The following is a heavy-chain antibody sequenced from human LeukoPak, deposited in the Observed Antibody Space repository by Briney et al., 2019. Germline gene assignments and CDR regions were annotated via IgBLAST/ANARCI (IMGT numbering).Heavy chain of an antibody. J-gene: IGHJ4*02. CDR2: IYYSGST. V-gene: IGHV4-59*01. D-gene: IGHD1-26*01. CDR1: GGSISSYY. CDR3: ARGLYSGSYSFDY. Sequence: SETLSLTCTVSGGSISSYYWSWIRQPPGKGLEWIGYIYYSGSTNYNPSLKSRVTISVDTSKNQFSLKLSSVTAADTAVYYCARGLYSGSYSFDYWGQETLVTVSS.